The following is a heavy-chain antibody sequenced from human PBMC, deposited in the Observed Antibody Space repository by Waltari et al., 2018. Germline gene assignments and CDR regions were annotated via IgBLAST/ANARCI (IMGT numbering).Heavy chain of an antibody. CDR2: IYTSGST. V-gene: IGHV4-4*07. D-gene: IGHD6-13*01. CDR3: ARVAGQQLGRWFDP. Sequence: QVQLQESGPGLVKPSETLSLPCTVPGGSFSSYSSSWIRHPAATGLEWIGRIYTSGSTNYNPSLKSRVTMSVDTSKNQFSLKLSSVTAADTAVYYCARVAGQQLGRWFDPWGQGTLVTVSS. J-gene: IGHJ5*02. CDR1: GGSFSSYS.